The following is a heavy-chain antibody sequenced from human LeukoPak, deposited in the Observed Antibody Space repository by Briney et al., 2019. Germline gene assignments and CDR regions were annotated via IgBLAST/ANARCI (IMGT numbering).Heavy chain of an antibody. V-gene: IGHV3-15*01. J-gene: IGHJ4*02. CDR1: GFTFSNAW. CDR2: IKSKTDGGTT. Sequence: GGSLRLSCAASGFTFSNAWMSWVRQAPGKGLEWVGRIKSKTDGGTTDYAAPVKGRFTISRDDSKNTLYLQMNSLKTEDTAVYYCTTGLMGVYYYDSSGYYVHTDYWGQGTLVTVSS. D-gene: IGHD3-22*01. CDR3: TTGLMGVYYYDSSGYYVHTDY.